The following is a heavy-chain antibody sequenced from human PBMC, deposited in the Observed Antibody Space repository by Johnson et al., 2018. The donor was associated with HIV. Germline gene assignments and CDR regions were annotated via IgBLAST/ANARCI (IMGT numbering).Heavy chain of an antibody. V-gene: IGHV3-53*01. CDR2: IYSGGST. CDR3: ARGHMVRGVTHAFDI. D-gene: IGHD3-10*01. J-gene: IGHJ3*02. CDR1: GFSVSSNY. Sequence: VQLVESGGGLIQPGGSLRLSCAASGFSVSSNYMSWVRQAPGKGLEWVSVIYSGGSTYYAASVKGRSPISSDNSKNTLYLQMNSLRAEDTAGYYCARGHMVRGVTHAFDIWGQGTMVTVSS.